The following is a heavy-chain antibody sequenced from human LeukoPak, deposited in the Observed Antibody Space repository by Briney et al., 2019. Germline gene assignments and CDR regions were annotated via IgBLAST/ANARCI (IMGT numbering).Heavy chain of an antibody. V-gene: IGHV4-59*11. CDR2: IFYSGST. CDR1: GGSISGHY. D-gene: IGHD6-13*01. Sequence: SETLSLTCTVSGGSISGHYWSWIRQPPGKGLEWIGYIFYSGSTNYNPSLKSRVTISVDTSKNQFSLKLTSVTAADTAVYYCARHGSSWSYFDCSGQGTLVTVSS. CDR3: ARHGSSWSYFDC. J-gene: IGHJ4*02.